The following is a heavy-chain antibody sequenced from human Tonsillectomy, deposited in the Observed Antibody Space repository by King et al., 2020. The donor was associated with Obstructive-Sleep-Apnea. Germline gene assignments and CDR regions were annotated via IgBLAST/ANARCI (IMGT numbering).Heavy chain of an antibody. CDR2: ISGIDCIT. D-gene: IGHD5-24*01. CDR1: GFTFSSYA. Sequence: EVQLVESGGGLVQPGGSLRLSCAASGFTFSSYAMSWFRHALGKGLEWVSNISGIDCITYYADSLKRRFTISRANSKNTLYLQMDSLRAADTAIYSCAKVAVEMATIYKHFDFWGQGTLVTVSS. V-gene: IGHV3-23*04. CDR3: AKVAVEMATIYKHFDF. J-gene: IGHJ4*02.